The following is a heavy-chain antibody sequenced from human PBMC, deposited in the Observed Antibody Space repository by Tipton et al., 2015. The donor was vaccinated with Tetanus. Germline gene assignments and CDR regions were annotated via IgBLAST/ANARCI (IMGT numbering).Heavy chain of an antibody. CDR3: ARRRTTTALANYFDS. J-gene: IGHJ4*02. V-gene: IGHV5-51*01. Sequence: QLVQSGAEVKKSGESLQISCKGSGYNFTVYYIGWVRQMPGKGLGRMGIVYPSDSTTKYSPSFQGQVTISADRSITTAYLRWSSLKASDTTIYYCARRRTTTALANYFDSWGQGTQVTVSS. CDR2: VYPSDSTT. D-gene: IGHD1-1*01. CDR1: GYNFTVYY.